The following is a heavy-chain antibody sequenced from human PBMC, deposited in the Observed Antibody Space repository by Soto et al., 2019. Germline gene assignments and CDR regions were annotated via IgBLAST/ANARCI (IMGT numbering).Heavy chain of an antibody. D-gene: IGHD2-2*01. CDR1: GGSFSGYY. J-gene: IGHJ3*02. CDR2: INHSGST. V-gene: IGHV4-34*01. CDR3: ARVGHIVVVPAAMRDAFDI. Sequence: SETLSLTCAVYGGSFSGYYWSWIRQPPGKGLEWIGEINHSGSTNYNPSLKSRVTISVDTSKNQFSLKLSSVTAADTAVYYCARVGHIVVVPAAMRDAFDIWGQGTMVTVSS.